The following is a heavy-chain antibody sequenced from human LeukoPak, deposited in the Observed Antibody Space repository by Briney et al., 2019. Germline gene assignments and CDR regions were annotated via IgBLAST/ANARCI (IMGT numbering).Heavy chain of an antibody. J-gene: IGHJ4*02. CDR3: AKTGRDSSGYPRSYFDY. Sequence: PGRSLSLSCAASGFTFSSYAKSWVRQAPGKGLELVSAISGSGGSTSYADSVKGRFTISRDNSKNTLYLQMNSLRAEDTAVYYCAKTGRDSSGYPRSYFDYWGQGTLVTVSS. V-gene: IGHV3-23*01. CDR2: ISGSGGST. D-gene: IGHD3-22*01. CDR1: GFTFSSYA.